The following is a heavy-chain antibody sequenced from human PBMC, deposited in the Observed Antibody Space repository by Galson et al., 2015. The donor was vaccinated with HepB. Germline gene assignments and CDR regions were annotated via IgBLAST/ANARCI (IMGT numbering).Heavy chain of an antibody. CDR1: GFTLSSYW. CDR2: IKEDGSEK. CDR3: ARISRGWTFDY. D-gene: IGHD6-19*01. Sequence: SLRLSCAASGFTLSSYWMNWARQAPGKGLEWVANIKEDGSEKNYVDTVKGRFIISRDNAKNSLYLQMNSLRAGDTAVYYCARISRGWTFDYWGQGTLVTVSS. J-gene: IGHJ4*02. V-gene: IGHV3-7*01.